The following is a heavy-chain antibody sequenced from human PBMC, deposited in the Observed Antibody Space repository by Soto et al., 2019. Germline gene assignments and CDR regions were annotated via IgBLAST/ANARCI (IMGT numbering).Heavy chain of an antibody. Sequence: GESLKISCKGSGYSFTSYWISWVRQMPGKGLEWMGRIDPSDSYTNYSPSFQGHVTISADKSISTAYLQWSSLKASDTAMYYCARPGYCSGGSCSYYYYGMDVWGQGXTVTVYS. CDR1: GYSFTSYW. D-gene: IGHD2-15*01. CDR2: IDPSDSYT. V-gene: IGHV5-10-1*01. CDR3: ARPGYCSGGSCSYYYYGMDV. J-gene: IGHJ6*02.